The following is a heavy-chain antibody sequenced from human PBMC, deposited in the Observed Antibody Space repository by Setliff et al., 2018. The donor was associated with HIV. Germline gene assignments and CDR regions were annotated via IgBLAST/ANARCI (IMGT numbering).Heavy chain of an antibody. CDR3: ARYSPRGYTLTGPY. CDR1: GGSVSSGSYY. Sequence: SETLSLTCTASGGSVSSGSYYWSWIRQPPGKGLEWIGYIYYSGSTKHNPSLKSRVTISLDPSKNQFSLKLTSVTAADTAVYYCARYSPRGYTLTGPYWGQGTLVTVSS. J-gene: IGHJ4*02. V-gene: IGHV4-61*01. D-gene: IGHD6-25*01. CDR2: IYYSGST.